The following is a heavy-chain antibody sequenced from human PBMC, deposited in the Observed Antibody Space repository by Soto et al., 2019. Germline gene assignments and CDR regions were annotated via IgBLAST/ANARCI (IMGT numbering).Heavy chain of an antibody. CDR3: AKENYYDSSGYYYGYLDY. CDR2: ISGSGGST. D-gene: IGHD3-22*01. Sequence: HPGGSLRLSCAASGFTFSNYAMSWVRQAPGKGLEWVSAISGSGGSTYYADSVKGRFTISRDNSKNTLYLQMNSLRAEDTAVYYCAKENYYDSSGYYYGYLDYWGQGTLVTVSS. V-gene: IGHV3-23*01. CDR1: GFTFSNYA. J-gene: IGHJ4*02.